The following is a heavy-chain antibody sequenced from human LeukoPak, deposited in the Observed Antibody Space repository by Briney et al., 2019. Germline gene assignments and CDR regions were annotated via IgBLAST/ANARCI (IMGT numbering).Heavy chain of an antibody. D-gene: IGHD5-18*01. J-gene: IGHJ6*03. CDR3: AKEDTAMVRGVYYYYYMDV. V-gene: IGHV3-74*01. CDR2: INSDGSNT. Sequence: QAGGSLRLSCAASGFTFSNYWMHWVRQAPGKGLVWVSRINSDGSNTNYADSVKGRFTISRDNAKNTLYLQMNSLRAEDTAVYYCAKEDTAMVRGVYYYYYMDVWGKGTTVTISS. CDR1: GFTFSNYW.